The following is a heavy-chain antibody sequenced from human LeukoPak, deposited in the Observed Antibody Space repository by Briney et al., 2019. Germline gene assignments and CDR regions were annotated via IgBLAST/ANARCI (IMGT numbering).Heavy chain of an antibody. Sequence: SETLSLTCTVSGGSISSYYWSWIRQPPGKGLEWIGYIYYSGSTNYNPSLKSRVTISVDTPKNQFSLKLSSVTAADTAVYYCASESMVRGVIDYWGQGTLVTVSS. CDR3: ASESMVRGVIDY. CDR2: IYYSGST. V-gene: IGHV4-59*01. J-gene: IGHJ4*02. CDR1: GGSISSYY. D-gene: IGHD3-10*01.